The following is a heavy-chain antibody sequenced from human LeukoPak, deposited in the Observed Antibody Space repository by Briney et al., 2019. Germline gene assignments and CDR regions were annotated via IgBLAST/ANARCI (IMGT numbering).Heavy chain of an antibody. V-gene: IGHV3-23*01. D-gene: IGHD1-26*01. J-gene: IGHJ4*02. Sequence: PGASLRLSCAASGFTFSSYAMSWVRQPRGKGLEWVSSISGSGGSTYYAHPVKGRFTISRDNTKNTLYLQMNSLRAEDTAVYYCAKDLRSGIVGARGGDYWGQGTLVTVSS. CDR3: AKDLRSGIVGARGGDY. CDR2: ISGSGGST. CDR1: GFTFSSYA.